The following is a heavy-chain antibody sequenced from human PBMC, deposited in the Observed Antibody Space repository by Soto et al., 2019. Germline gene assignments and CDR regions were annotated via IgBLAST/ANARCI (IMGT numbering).Heavy chain of an antibody. CDR3: ARESEDLTSNFDY. CDR2: ISSTTNYI. Sequence: GGSLRLSCAASGFTFTRYSMNWVRQAPGKGLEWASSISSTTNYIYYGDSMKGRFTTSRDNAKNSLYLEMNSLRAEDTAVYYCARESEDLTSNFDYWGQGTLVTVSS. CDR1: GFTFTRYS. J-gene: IGHJ4*02. V-gene: IGHV3-21*06.